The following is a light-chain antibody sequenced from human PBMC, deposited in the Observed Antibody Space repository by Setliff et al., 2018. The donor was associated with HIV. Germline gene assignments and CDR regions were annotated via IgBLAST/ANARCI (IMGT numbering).Light chain of an antibody. V-gene: IGLV2-14*03. Sequence: QSALTQPVSVSGSLGQSITISCTGTSTDVGGHNYVSWYQQHPGKAPKLIIFDVHNRPSGISHRFSGSKSGNTASLTISGLQPEDETDYYCTSYTGNTRLFGTGTKVTVL. CDR3: TSYTGNTRL. J-gene: IGLJ1*01. CDR2: DVH. CDR1: STDVGGHNY.